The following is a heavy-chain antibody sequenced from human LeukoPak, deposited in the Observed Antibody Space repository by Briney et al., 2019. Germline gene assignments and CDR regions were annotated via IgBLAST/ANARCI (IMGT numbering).Heavy chain of an antibody. V-gene: IGHV3-49*03. CDR3: ARAPQAGYSSSWSTLFDY. CDR1: GFTFGDYP. J-gene: IGHJ4*02. Sequence: PGRSLRLSCTASGFTFGDYPMGWFRQAPGEGLEWVGFIRSKPYGGTTEYAASVKGRFTISRDDSKSIAYLHMNTLKTEDTALYFCARAPQAGYSSSWSTLFDYWGQGTLVTVSS. D-gene: IGHD6-13*01. CDR2: IRSKPYGGTT.